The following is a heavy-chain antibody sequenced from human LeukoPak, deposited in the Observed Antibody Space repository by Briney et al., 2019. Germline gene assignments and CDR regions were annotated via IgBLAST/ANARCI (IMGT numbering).Heavy chain of an antibody. V-gene: IGHV4-38-2*02. D-gene: IGHD2/OR15-2a*01. CDR3: ARVSTGYFDY. Sequence: SETLSLTCTVSGYSISSGYYWGWIRQPPGKGLEWIGSIYHSGSTYYNPSLKSRVTISVDRSKNQFSLKLSSVTAADTAVYYCARVSTGYFDYWGQGTLVTVSS. J-gene: IGHJ4*02. CDR1: GYSISSGYY. CDR2: IYHSGST.